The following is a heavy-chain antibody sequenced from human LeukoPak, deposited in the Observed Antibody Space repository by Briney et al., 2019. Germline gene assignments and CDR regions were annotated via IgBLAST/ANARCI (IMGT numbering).Heavy chain of an antibody. V-gene: IGHV3-23*01. D-gene: IGHD3-10*02. J-gene: IGHJ6*04. CDR2: ITGSGAFT. Sequence: GGSLRLSCAASGFTFIKYSMTWVRQAPGKGLEWVSAITGSGAFTDYADSVKGRFTISRDNSKSTLYLQMNSLRAEDTAVYYCAELGITMIGGVWGKGTTVTISS. CDR1: GFTFIKYS. CDR3: AELGITMIGGV.